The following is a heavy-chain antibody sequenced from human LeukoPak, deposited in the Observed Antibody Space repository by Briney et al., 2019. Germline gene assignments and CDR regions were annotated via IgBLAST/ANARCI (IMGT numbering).Heavy chain of an antibody. CDR1: GGSFSGYY. Sequence: SETLSLTCAVYGGSFSGYYWSWIRQPPGKELEWLGEIHHSGSTNYNPSLKSRVTISVDTSKKQFSLKLSSVTAADTAVYYCARGSRHMDVWGKGTTVTVSS. CDR2: IHHSGST. V-gene: IGHV4-34*01. J-gene: IGHJ6*03. CDR3: ARGSRHMDV.